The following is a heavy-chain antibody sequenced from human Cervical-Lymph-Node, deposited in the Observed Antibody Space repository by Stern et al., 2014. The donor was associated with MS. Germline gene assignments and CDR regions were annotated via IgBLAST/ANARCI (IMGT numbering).Heavy chain of an antibody. CDR3: AREHTAMGFGY. CDR1: GYTFTSYY. J-gene: IGHJ4*02. D-gene: IGHD5-18*01. CDR2: INPSGGST. V-gene: IGHV1-46*01. Sequence: QEQLVQSGAEVKKPGASVKVSCKASGYTFTSYYIHWVRQAPGQGLEWMGIINPSGGSTSYAQKFQGRVTLTRDTSTSTVYMELNSLRSEDTAVYYCAREHTAMGFGYWGQGTLVTVSS.